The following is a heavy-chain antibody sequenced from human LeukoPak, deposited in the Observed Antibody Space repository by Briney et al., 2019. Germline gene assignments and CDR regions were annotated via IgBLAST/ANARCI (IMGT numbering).Heavy chain of an antibody. CDR2: INPNSGGT. D-gene: IGHD6-13*01. CDR3: ARAFGIAAAGYYYYYMDV. V-gene: IGHV1-69*10. J-gene: IGHJ6*03. Sequence: SVKVSCKASGGTFSSYAISWVRQAPGQGLEWMGWINPNSGGTNYAQKFQGRVTITADKSTSTASMELSSLRSEDTAVYYCARAFGIAAAGYYYYYMDVWGKGTTVTVSS. CDR1: GGTFSSYA.